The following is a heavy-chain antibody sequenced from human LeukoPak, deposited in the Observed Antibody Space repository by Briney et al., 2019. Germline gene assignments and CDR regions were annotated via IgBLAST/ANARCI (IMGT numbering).Heavy chain of an antibody. Sequence: GGSLKLSWKASGFTFSSYAMPWVRQAPGERQEWVAVISYDGSNKYYADSVKGRFTISRDNTKNTLYLLMNSLRAEDTAVYYCARGRSGWNYWGQGTLVTVSS. CDR2: ISYDGSNK. CDR3: ARGRSGWNY. J-gene: IGHJ4*02. D-gene: IGHD3-3*01. CDR1: GFTFSSYA. V-gene: IGHV3-30-3*01.